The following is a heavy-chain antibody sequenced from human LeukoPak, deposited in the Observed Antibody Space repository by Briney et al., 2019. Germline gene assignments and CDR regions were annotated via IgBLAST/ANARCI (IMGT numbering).Heavy chain of an antibody. CDR2: ISGSGSST. J-gene: IGHJ6*03. CDR1: GFTFSSYA. Sequence: PGGSLRLSCAASGFTFSSYAMRWVRQAPGKGLEWVSPISGSGSSTYYADSVKGRFTISRDNSKNTLYLQMNSLRAEDTAVYYCGRSPDGSYDFWSGSWGYYYYMDVWGKGTTVTVSS. V-gene: IGHV3-23*01. CDR3: GRSPDGSYDFWSGSWGYYYYMDV. D-gene: IGHD3-3*01.